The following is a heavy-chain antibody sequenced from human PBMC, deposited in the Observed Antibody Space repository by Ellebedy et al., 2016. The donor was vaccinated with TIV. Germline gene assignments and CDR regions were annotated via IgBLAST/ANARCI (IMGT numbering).Heavy chain of an antibody. V-gene: IGHV1-8*01. D-gene: IGHD6-13*01. CDR1: GYTFTSYD. J-gene: IGHJ4*02. Sequence: ASVKVSCXASGYTFTSYDINWVRQATGQGLEWMGWMNPNSGNTGYAQKFQGRVTMTRNTSISTAYMELSSLRSEDTAVYYCASGGIAAAGTSFYFDYWGQGTLVTVSS. CDR3: ASGGIAAAGTSFYFDY. CDR2: MNPNSGNT.